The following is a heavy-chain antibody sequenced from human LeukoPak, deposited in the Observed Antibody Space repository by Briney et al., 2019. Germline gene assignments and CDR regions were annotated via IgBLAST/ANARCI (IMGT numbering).Heavy chain of an antibody. V-gene: IGHV3-48*03. J-gene: IGHJ6*02. CDR2: ISSSGSTI. D-gene: IGHD6-6*01. CDR3: ARYGSSSIYYYYGMDV. CDR1: GFTFSSYE. Sequence: PGGSLRLSCAASGFTFSSYEMNWVRQAPGKGLEWVSYISSSGSTIYYADSVKGRFTIPRDNAKNSLYLQMNSLRAEDTAVYYCARYGSSSIYYYYGMDVWGQGTTVTVSS.